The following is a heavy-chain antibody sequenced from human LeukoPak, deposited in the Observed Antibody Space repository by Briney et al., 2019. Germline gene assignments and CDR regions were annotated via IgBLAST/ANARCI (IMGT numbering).Heavy chain of an antibody. Sequence: SETLSLTCTVSGYSISSGYYWSWIRQPPGKGLEWIGYIYYSGSTNYTPSLRSRVTISVDTSKNQFSLKLSSVTAADTAVYYCARDQGSSWSGNYYYMDVWGKGTTVTVSS. CDR3: ARDQGSSWSGNYYYMDV. V-gene: IGHV4-61*01. J-gene: IGHJ6*03. CDR1: GYSISSGYY. D-gene: IGHD6-13*01. CDR2: IYYSGST.